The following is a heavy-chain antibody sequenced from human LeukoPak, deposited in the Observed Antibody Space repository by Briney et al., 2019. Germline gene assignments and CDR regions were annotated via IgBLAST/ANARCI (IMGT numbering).Heavy chain of an antibody. V-gene: IGHV4-59*12. Sequence: SETLSLTCSVSGGSISGFHWSWIRQPPGKGLEWIGSIYYSGSTNYNPSLKSRVTISVDTSKNQFSLMLSSVTAADTAVYYCAREMRRITMVRGVMRAFDIWGQGTMVTVSS. J-gene: IGHJ3*02. CDR2: IYYSGST. D-gene: IGHD3-10*01. CDR1: GGSISGFH. CDR3: AREMRRITMVRGVMRAFDI.